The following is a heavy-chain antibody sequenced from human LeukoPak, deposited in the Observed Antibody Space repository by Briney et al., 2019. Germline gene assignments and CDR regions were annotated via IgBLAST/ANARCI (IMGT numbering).Heavy chain of an antibody. CDR3: ARASNPGSKSPPHH. Sequence: PSETLSLTCAVYGGSFSGYCWSWARQPSGKGLEWIGEIDHNGNTDYNPALKSRVTISVDTSKSLLSLKLISVTAADTAVYYCARASNPGSKSPPHHWGPGKLVTVSS. J-gene: IGHJ5*02. D-gene: IGHD7-27*01. CDR2: IDHNGNT. V-gene: IGHV4-34*01. CDR1: GGSFSGYC.